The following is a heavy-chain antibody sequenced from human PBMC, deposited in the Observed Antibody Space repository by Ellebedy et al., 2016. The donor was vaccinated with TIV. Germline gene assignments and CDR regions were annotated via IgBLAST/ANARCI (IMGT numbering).Heavy chain of an antibody. D-gene: IGHD6-19*01. J-gene: IGHJ4*02. CDR1: GYTFTSYG. Sequence: ASVKVSCKASGYTFTSYGISWVRQAPGQGLEWMGWISAYNGNTNYAQKLQGRVTMTTDTSASTAYMELNSLRSEDTAVYYCASGRRIAVASFDYWGQGTLVTVSS. CDR3: ASGRRIAVASFDY. CDR2: ISAYNGNT. V-gene: IGHV1-18*01.